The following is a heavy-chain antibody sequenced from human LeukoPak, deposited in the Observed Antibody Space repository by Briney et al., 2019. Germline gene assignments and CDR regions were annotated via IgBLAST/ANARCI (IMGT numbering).Heavy chain of an antibody. CDR2: IYSSGRT. Sequence: PSETLSLTCTVSGVSIISTNSYWGWIRQSPRTGLEWIGNIYSSGRTCYNPSLKSRVTISIDMSENQFSLKLTSVTAADTAVYYCARKREGPATGIDYWGQGTLVTVSS. CDR3: ARKREGPATGIDY. CDR1: GVSIISTNSY. D-gene: IGHD2-15*01. J-gene: IGHJ4*02. V-gene: IGHV4-39*07.